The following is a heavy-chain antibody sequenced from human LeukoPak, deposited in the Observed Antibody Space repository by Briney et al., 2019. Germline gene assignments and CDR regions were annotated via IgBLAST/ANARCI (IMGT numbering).Heavy chain of an antibody. CDR3: ARLPIAAAGPFDY. CDR2: IYHSGST. Sequence: SETLSLTCSVSGFSISSGYYWGWIRQPPGKGLEWIGSIYHSGSTYYNPSLKSRVTISVDTSKNQFSLKLSSVTAADTAVYYCARLPIAAAGPFDYWGQGTLVTVSS. J-gene: IGHJ4*02. CDR1: GFSISSGYY. V-gene: IGHV4-38-2*02. D-gene: IGHD6-13*01.